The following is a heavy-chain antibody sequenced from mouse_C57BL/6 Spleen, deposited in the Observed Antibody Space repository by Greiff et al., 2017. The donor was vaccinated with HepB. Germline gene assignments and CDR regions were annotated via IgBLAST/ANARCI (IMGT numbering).Heavy chain of an antibody. D-gene: IGHD2-10*01. CDR1: GYAFSSSW. V-gene: IGHV1-82*01. J-gene: IGHJ1*03. CDR2: IYPGDGDT. CDR3: ARDPYYGNYDDGWYFDV. Sequence: VQLQQSGPELVKPGASVKISCKASGYAFSSSWMNWVKQRPGKGLEWIGRIYPGDGDTNYNGKFKGKATLTADKSSSTAYMQLSSLTSEDSAVYFCARDPYYGNYDDGWYFDVWGTGTTVTVSS.